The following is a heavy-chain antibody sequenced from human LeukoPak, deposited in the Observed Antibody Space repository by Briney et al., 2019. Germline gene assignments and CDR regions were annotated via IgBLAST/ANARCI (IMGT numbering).Heavy chain of an antibody. CDR3: TRMTTGHDY. D-gene: IGHD4-17*01. CDR1: GVSFDDYY. V-gene: IGHV4-34*01. J-gene: IGHJ4*02. Sequence: SETLSLTCAVSGVSFDDYYWAWVRQTPGKGLEWIGEINHSGYTNDSPSLKSRVTLSIDTSRKQFSLNLRSVTVADAGIYYCTRMTTGHDYWGQGTLVTLSS. CDR2: INHSGYT.